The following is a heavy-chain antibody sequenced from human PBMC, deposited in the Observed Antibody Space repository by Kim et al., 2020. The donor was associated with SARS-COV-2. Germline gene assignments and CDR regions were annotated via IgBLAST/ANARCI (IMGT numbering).Heavy chain of an antibody. J-gene: IGHJ5*02. CDR1: GFTFSSYA. CDR3: AKLPKNNFYYYGSGSYYNWFDP. Sequence: GGSLRLSCAASGFTFSSYAMSWVRQAPGKGLEWVSAISGSGGSTYYADSVKGRFTISRDNSKNTLYLQMNSLRAEDTAVYYCAKLPKNNFYYYGSGSYYNWFDPWGQGTLVTVSS. D-gene: IGHD3-10*01. CDR2: ISGSGGST. V-gene: IGHV3-23*01.